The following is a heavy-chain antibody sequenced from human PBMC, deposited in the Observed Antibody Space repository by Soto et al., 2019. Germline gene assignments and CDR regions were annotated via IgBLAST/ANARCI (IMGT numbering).Heavy chain of an antibody. CDR3: AKAQRGRKRPFFGQARPYDPYSAMDI. D-gene: IGHD3-3*01. J-gene: IGHJ6*02. Sequence: GGSLRLSCAASGFTFDDYAMHWVRQAPGKGLEWVSLISWDGSNTYYADSVKGRFNISRDNSKNSLYLQMNSLRPEDTALYYCAKAQRGRKRPFFGQARPYDPYSAMDIWGQGTTVTVSS. CDR2: ISWDGSNT. CDR1: GFTFDDYA. V-gene: IGHV3-43D*04.